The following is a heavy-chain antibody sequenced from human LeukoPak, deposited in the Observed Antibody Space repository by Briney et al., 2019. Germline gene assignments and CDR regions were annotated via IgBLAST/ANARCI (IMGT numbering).Heavy chain of an antibody. V-gene: IGHV1-18*01. Sequence: ASLKDSCKDSGYTSTSSSISSVRQAPRQGLEWMGWISDYNENTNYAQTLQSTVTTTTDTSTSTPYIDMRSPRAHNTALYYTARDTPDDYSSGWYWLWFDPWGQGTLVTVSS. CDR2: ISDYNENT. J-gene: IGHJ5*02. CDR1: GYTSTSSS. D-gene: IGHD6-19*01. CDR3: ARDTPDDYSSGWYWLWFDP.